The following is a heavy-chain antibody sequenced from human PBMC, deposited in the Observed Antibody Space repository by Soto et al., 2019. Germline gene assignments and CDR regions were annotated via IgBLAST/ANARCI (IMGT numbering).Heavy chain of an antibody. D-gene: IGHD3-22*01. V-gene: IGHV3-74*01. CDR2: IKTEGSYT. CDR3: ATGGSGYFRY. CDR1: GFTFSTYW. J-gene: IGHJ4*02. Sequence: GGSLRLSCAASGFTFSTYWMHWVRQAPGKGLEWVSRIKTEGSYTNYAESVKGRFTISRDNAKNTLFLQMDSLGAEDTAVYLCATGGSGYFRYWGQGTLVTVSS.